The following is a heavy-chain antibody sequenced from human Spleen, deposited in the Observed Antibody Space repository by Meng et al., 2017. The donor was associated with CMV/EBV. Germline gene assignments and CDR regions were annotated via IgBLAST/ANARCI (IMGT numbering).Heavy chain of an antibody. CDR2: ISVYNGNT. CDR3: ARDSSGWVQVSFYYYYYYGMDV. CDR1: GDSFTSEG. Sequence: ASVKVSCKASGDSFTSEGITWVRQAPGQGLEWMGWISVYNGNTNYAQKLLGRVTMTTDTSTSTAYMELRSLRSEDTAVYYCARDSSGWVQVSFYYYYYYGMDVWGQGTTVTVSS. D-gene: IGHD6-19*01. J-gene: IGHJ6*02. V-gene: IGHV1-18*01.